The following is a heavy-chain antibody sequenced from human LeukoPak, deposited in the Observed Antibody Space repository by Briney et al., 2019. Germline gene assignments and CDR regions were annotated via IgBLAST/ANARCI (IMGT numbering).Heavy chain of an antibody. CDR3: ARQIVVVPRNYYMDV. D-gene: IGHD2-15*01. Sequence: GASVKVSCKASGYTFTSYGISWVRQAPGQGLEWMGWISAYNGNTNYAQKLQGRVTMTTDTSTSTAYMELRSLRSDDTAVYYCARQIVVVPRNYYMDVWGKGTTVTVSS. CDR1: GYTFTSYG. V-gene: IGHV1-18*01. J-gene: IGHJ6*03. CDR2: ISAYNGNT.